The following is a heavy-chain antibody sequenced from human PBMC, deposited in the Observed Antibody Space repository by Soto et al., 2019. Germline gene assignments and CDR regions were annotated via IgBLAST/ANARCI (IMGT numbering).Heavy chain of an antibody. CDR1: GFTFSKFA. Sequence: GGSLRLSCAASGFTFSKFAMNWVRQVPGKGLEWISAISGSGDGSYCTDSVKGRFSISRDNSKNTLFLQMNGLRVEDTAVYYCAKGGWELRDYYYGLDVWGRGTTVTVYS. CDR3: AKGGWELRDYYYGLDV. CDR2: ISGSGDGS. D-gene: IGHD1-26*01. V-gene: IGHV3-23*01. J-gene: IGHJ6*02.